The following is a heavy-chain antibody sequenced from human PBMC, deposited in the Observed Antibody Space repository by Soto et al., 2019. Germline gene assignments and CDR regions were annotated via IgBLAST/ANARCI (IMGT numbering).Heavy chain of an antibody. V-gene: IGHV1-69*13. CDR2: IIPLFGTA. D-gene: IGHD3-22*01. J-gene: IGHJ4*02. CDR3: ARDGTLYDSTAYYYLY. Sequence: SVKVSCKASGGTFSSYGINWVRQAPGQGLEWMGGIIPLFGTANYAQKFQGRVTITADDSTSTAYMELSSLRSEDTAVYYCARDGTLYDSTAYYYLYWGQGTLVTVSS. CDR1: GGTFSSYG.